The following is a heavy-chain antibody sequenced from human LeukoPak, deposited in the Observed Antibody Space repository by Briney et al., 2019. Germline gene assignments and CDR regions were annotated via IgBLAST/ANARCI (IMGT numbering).Heavy chain of an antibody. CDR2: IRYDGSNK. Sequence: PGGSLGLSCAASGFTFSSYGMHWVRQAPGNGLEWVAFIRYDGSNKYYADSVKGRFTISRDNSKNTLYLQMNSLRAEDTAVYYCAKETIEDGYGDYWGQGTLVTVSS. CDR1: GFTFSSYG. V-gene: IGHV3-30*02. D-gene: IGHD5-24*01. CDR3: AKETIEDGYGDY. J-gene: IGHJ4*02.